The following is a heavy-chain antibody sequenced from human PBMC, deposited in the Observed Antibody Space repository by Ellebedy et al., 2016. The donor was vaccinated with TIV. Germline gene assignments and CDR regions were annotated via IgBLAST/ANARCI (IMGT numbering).Heavy chain of an antibody. CDR2: IVGGGA. V-gene: IGHV3-23*01. CDR1: GFTFSSYS. Sequence: GESLKISCAASGFTFSSYSMTWVRQAPGKGLEWVSGIVGGGAQKYADSVKGRFTISRDNSKSTLDLQMNSLRAEDTAVYFCAKDRTPGDGYWVFDYWGQGTLVTVSS. D-gene: IGHD5-18*01. CDR3: AKDRTPGDGYWVFDY. J-gene: IGHJ4*02.